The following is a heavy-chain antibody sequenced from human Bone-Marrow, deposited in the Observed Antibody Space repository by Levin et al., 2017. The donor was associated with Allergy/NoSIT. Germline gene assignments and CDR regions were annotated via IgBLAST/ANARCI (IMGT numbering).Heavy chain of an antibody. CDR3: ASRLGASGDV. Sequence: AGESLKISCKASGYTFTSYDINWVRQATGQGLEWMGWMNPNSGNAGYAQKFQGRVTMTRNTSISTAYMELSSLRSEDTAVYYCASRLGASGDVWGQGTTVTVSS. CDR1: GYTFTSYD. V-gene: IGHV1-8*01. J-gene: IGHJ6*02. D-gene: IGHD3-9*01. CDR2: MNPNSGNA.